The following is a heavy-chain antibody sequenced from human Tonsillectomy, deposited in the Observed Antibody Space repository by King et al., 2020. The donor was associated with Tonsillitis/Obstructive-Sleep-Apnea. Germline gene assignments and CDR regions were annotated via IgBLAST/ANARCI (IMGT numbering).Heavy chain of an antibody. J-gene: IGHJ3*02. D-gene: IGHD3-3*01. CDR2: IDHSGSA. V-gene: IGHV4-34*01. CDR3: AREITTDAFDI. CDR1: RGSFSGYY. Sequence: VQLQQWGAGLLKPSETLSLTCAVYRGSFSGYYWSWIRQPPGKGLEWLGEIDHSGSANYNPSLKSRVTISADTYKTQFSLNLSSVTAADTAVYYCAREITTDAFDIWGQGTAVTVSS.